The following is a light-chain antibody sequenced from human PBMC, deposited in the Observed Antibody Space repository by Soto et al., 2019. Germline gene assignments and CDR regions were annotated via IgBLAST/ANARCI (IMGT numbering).Light chain of an antibody. CDR3: QQYGSSPQT. CDR1: QSVSSTY. CDR2: GAS. J-gene: IGKJ1*01. Sequence: EIVLTQSPGTLSLSPGERATLSCRASQSVSSTYLAWYQHKPGQAPRLLIYGASSRATDIPDRFSGSGSGTDFTLTISRLEPEDFAVYYCQQYGSSPQTFGQGTKVEIK. V-gene: IGKV3-20*01.